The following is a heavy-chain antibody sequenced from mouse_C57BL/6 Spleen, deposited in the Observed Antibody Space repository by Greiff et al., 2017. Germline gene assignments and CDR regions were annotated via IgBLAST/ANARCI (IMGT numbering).Heavy chain of an antibody. Sequence: QVQLQQSGPELVKPGASVKISCKASGYAFSSSWMNWVKQRPGKGLEWIGRIYPGDGDTNYNGKFKGKATLTADKSSSTAYMQLSSLTSEDSAVXFCAQTAQEAYFDYWGQGTTLTVSS. CDR3: AQTAQEAYFDY. CDR1: GYAFSSSW. CDR2: IYPGDGDT. D-gene: IGHD3-2*02. V-gene: IGHV1-82*01. J-gene: IGHJ2*01.